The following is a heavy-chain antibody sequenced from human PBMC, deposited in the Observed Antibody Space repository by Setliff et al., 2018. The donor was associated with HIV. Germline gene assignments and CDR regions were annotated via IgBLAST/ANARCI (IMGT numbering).Heavy chain of an antibody. CDR1: GGSISSSSYY. J-gene: IGHJ4*02. CDR3: ARDPSIGYYYDSSGSYFDY. V-gene: IGHV4-39*07. D-gene: IGHD3-22*01. Sequence: SETLSLTCTVSGGSISSSSYYWGWIRQPPGKGLEWIGTIYYSGSSYYSPSLRSRVTISVDTSKNQFSLKLSSVTAADTAVYYCARDPSIGYYYDSSGSYFDYWGQGTLVTVSS. CDR2: IYYSGSS.